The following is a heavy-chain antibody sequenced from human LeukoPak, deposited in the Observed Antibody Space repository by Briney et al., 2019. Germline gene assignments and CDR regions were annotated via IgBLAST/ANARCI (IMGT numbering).Heavy chain of an antibody. D-gene: IGHD3-16*01. CDR3: ARDPGGKVDY. CDR2: ISSSSSYI. Sequence: GGSLRLSCAASGFTFSSYSMNWVRQAPGKGLEWVSSISSSSSYIYYADSVKGRFTISRDNAKNSLYLQMNSLRAEDTAVYCCARDPGGKVDYWGQGTLVTVSS. CDR1: GFTFSSYS. J-gene: IGHJ4*02. V-gene: IGHV3-21*01.